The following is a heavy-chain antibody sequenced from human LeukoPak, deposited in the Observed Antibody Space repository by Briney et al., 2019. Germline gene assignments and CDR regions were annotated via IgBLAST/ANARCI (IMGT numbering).Heavy chain of an antibody. CDR2: INPNSGGT. CDR3: ARAQDIVVVVAATPTAKYSFDY. V-gene: IGHV1-2*02. Sequence: ASVKVSCKASGYTFSAYYMHWVRQAPGQGPEWMGWINPNSGGTNYAQKFQGRVTMTRDTSISTAYMELSSLRSEDTAVYYCARAQDIVVVVAATPTAKYSFDYWGQGTLVTVSS. CDR1: GYTFSAYY. D-gene: IGHD2-15*01. J-gene: IGHJ4*02.